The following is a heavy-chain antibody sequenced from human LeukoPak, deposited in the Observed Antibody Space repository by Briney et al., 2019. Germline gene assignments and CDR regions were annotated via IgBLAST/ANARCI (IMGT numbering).Heavy chain of an antibody. Sequence: SETLSLTCAVSGYSISSGYYWGWIRQPPGKGLEWIGSIYHSGSTYYNPSLKSRVTISVDTSKNQFSLKLSSVTAADTAVYYCASPGQFLEWLEGAFDIWGQGTMVTVSS. CDR3: ASPGQFLEWLEGAFDI. CDR1: GYSISSGYY. V-gene: IGHV4-38-2*01. CDR2: IYHSGST. D-gene: IGHD3-3*01. J-gene: IGHJ3*02.